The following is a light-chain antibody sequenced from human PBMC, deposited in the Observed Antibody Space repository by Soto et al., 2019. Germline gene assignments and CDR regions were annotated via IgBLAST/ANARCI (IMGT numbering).Light chain of an antibody. Sequence: EIVLTQSPATLSLSPGERATLSCWASQSVGSYLAWVQQRPGQAPRLLIYEVSNRATGIPARFSGSGSGADFTLTISSLEPEDFAVYYCQQRSVWPWTFGQGTKVDIK. CDR1: QSVGSY. CDR2: EVS. V-gene: IGKV3-11*01. CDR3: QQRSVWPWT. J-gene: IGKJ1*01.